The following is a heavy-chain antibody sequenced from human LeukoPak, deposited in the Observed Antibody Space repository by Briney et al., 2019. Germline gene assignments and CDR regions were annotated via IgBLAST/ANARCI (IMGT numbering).Heavy chain of an antibody. Sequence: ASVKVSCKASGYTFTGYYMHWVRQAPGQGLEWMGWINPNSGGTNYAQRFQGRVTMTRDTSINTAYMELSSLRSDDTAVYYCARITQTDYDFDYWGQGTLVIVSS. V-gene: IGHV1-2*02. CDR2: INPNSGGT. CDR3: ARITQTDYDFDY. CDR1: GYTFTGYY. D-gene: IGHD4-17*01. J-gene: IGHJ4*02.